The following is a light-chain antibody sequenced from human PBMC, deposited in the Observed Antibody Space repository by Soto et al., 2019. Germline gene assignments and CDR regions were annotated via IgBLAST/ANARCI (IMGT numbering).Light chain of an antibody. CDR2: SSN. V-gene: IGLV1-44*01. CDR3: AAWDDSLTGVV. Sequence: QSVLTQPPSASGTPGQRVTMSCSGTSSNIGTSAVSWYQQLPGTAPKLLIYSSNQRPSGVPDRFSGSKTGTSASLAISGLQSEDEADYYGAAWDDSLTGVVFGGGTKLTVL. J-gene: IGLJ2*01. CDR1: SSNIGTSA.